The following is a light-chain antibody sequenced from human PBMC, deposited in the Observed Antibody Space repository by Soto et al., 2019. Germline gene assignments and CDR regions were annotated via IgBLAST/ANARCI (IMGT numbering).Light chain of an antibody. Sequence: EIVLTQSPGNLSLSPGERATLSCRASQSLSTDSLAWYQQKPGRAPRLLIYVASSRATGIPDRFSGSGSGTDFPVTISRLEPEDCTVYYSKQYDSIFRPFGQGTKGEIK. V-gene: IGKV3-20*01. CDR1: QSLSTDS. J-gene: IGKJ1*01. CDR2: VAS. CDR3: KQYDSIFRP.